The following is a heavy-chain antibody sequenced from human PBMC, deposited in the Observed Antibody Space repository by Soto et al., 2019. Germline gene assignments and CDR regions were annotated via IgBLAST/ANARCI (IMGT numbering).Heavy chain of an antibody. CDR1: GGTFSSYT. D-gene: IGHD6-6*01. CDR2: IIPILGIA. Sequence: QVQLVQSGAEVKKPGSSVKVSCKASGGTFSSYTISWVRQAPGQGLEWMGRIIPILGIANYAQKFQGRVTITADKSTSTGYMELSSLRSEDTAVYYCAREYEYSSSSWPTSIRVRLYYYFDYWGQGTLVTVSS. V-gene: IGHV1-69*08. J-gene: IGHJ4*02. CDR3: AREYEYSSSSWPTSIRVRLYYYFDY.